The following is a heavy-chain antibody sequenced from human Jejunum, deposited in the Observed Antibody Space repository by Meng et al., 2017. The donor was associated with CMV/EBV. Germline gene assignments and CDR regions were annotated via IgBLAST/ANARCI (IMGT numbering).Heavy chain of an antibody. J-gene: IGHJ4*02. CDR3: AKEMSRTGFFDY. V-gene: IGHV4-4*07. CDR2: IHSSGAT. D-gene: IGHD5-24*01. Sequence: QLQESGPGLVEPAETLSLTCTVSDDSISSYYWSWIRQPAGKGLEWNGRIHSSGATNYNPSLKSRVSMSVDMAKKQFSLNLNSVTAADTAVYYCAKEMSRTGFFDYWGQGTLVTVSS. CDR1: DDSISSYY.